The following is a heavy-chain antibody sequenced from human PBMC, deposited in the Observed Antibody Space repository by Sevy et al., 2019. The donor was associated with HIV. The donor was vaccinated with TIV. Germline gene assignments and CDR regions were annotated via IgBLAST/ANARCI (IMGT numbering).Heavy chain of an antibody. Sequence: ASVKVSCKVSGYTLSELSMHWVRQAPGKGLEWMGSFDPEDGEILYAQKLQGRITMTEDTSTDTAYMELSSLRSEDTAVYYCATTKDYYDGSGSPFDYWGQGTLITVSS. CDR3: ATTKDYYDGSGSPFDY. CDR2: FDPEDGEI. J-gene: IGHJ4*02. V-gene: IGHV1-24*01. D-gene: IGHD3-22*01. CDR1: GYTLSELS.